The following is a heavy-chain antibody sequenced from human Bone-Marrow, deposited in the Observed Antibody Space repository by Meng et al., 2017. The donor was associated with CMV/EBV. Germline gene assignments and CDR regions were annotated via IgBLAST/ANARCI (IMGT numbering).Heavy chain of an antibody. CDR3: ARGPGGDGYNPGWFDP. CDR2: IYSGGST. J-gene: IGHJ5*02. CDR1: GFTVSSHY. V-gene: IGHV3-53*01. D-gene: IGHD5-24*01. Sequence: GGSLRLSCTASGFTVSSHYMTWVRQAPGRGLEWVSVIYSGGSTFYADSVKGRFTISRDNSRNTLYLQMNSLRAEDTAVFYCARGPGGDGYNPGWFDPWGQGTLVTVSS.